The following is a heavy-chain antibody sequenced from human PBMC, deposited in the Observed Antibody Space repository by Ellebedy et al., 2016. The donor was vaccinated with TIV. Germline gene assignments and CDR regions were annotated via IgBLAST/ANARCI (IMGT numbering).Heavy chain of an antibody. J-gene: IGHJ6*02. V-gene: IGHV4-59*12. CDR1: GASIKNYY. CDR3: AGVSCGGDCYPTPMDV. CDR2: IFYSGDT. D-gene: IGHD2-21*02. Sequence: PGGSLRLSCTVSGASIKNYYWSWIRQPPGRGLEWIGYIFYSGDTKYNPSLKSRVTISVDKSKNQFSLRLNSMTAADTATYYCAGVSCGGDCYPTPMDVWGQGTTVTVSS.